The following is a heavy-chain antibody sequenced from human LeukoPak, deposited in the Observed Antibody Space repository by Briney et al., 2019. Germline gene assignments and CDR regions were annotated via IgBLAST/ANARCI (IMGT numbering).Heavy chain of an antibody. CDR2: IYPGDSDT. CDR1: GYTFNNNW. CDR3: AREGRSSSPMDY. D-gene: IGHD1-26*01. V-gene: IGHV5-51*01. J-gene: IGHJ4*02. Sequence: GESLKISCKGFGYTFNNNWIGWVRQMPGKGLEWLGIIYPGDSDTRYSPSFQGQVTISVDKSIDTAYLQWGSLKASDTAMYYCAREGRSSSPMDYWGQGTLVTVSS.